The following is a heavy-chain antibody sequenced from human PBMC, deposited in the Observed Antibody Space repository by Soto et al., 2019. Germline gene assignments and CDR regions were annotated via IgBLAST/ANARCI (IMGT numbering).Heavy chain of an antibody. CDR2: INPNSGGT. V-gene: IGHV1-2*04. CDR1: GYTFTASY. D-gene: IGHD3-10*01. J-gene: IGHJ3*02. Sequence: VSVKVSCKASGYTFTASYMHWVRQAPGQGLVWMGWINPNSGGTNYAQKFQGWVTMTRDTSISTAYMELSRLRSDDTAAYYCARGGGYYGSGRAAVDIWGQGTMVTVSS. CDR3: ARGGGYYGSGRAAVDI.